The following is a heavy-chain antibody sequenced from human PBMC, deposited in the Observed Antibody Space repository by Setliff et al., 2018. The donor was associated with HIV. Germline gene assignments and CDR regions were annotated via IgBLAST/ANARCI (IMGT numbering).Heavy chain of an antibody. J-gene: IGHJ4*02. CDR3: AREKSITSAWYGGYYFDY. CDR1: GGSASNSRYY. Sequence: PSETLSLTCTVSGGSASNSRYYWAWIRQPPGKGLEYIGSIHYIEKTNYNPALKSRVLVSLDTSKNQCSLHLVSVTAADTAVYFCAREKSITSAWYGGYYFDYWGQGTTVTVSS. CDR2: IHYIEKT. V-gene: IGHV4-39*07. D-gene: IGHD3-3*01.